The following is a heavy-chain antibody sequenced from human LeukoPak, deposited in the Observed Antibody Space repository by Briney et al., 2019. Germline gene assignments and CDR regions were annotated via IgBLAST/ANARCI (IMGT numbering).Heavy chain of an antibody. V-gene: IGHV4-34*01. CDR3: ARALMTLVRGVPRTTWFDP. J-gene: IGHJ5*02. D-gene: IGHD3-10*01. CDR2: INESGTT. CDR1: GGSFSGYY. Sequence: SETLSLTCAVFGGSFSGYYWTWVRQAPGKGLEWIGEINESGTTNYNPSLDNRVTISVDRSKNQFSLIVTSLTAADTAVFYCARALMTLVRGVPRTTWFDPWGPGTLVTVSS.